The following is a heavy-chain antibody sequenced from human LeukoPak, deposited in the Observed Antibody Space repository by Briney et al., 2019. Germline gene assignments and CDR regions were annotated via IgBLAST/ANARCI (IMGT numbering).Heavy chain of an antibody. D-gene: IGHD2-15*01. J-gene: IGHJ2*01. Sequence: GGSLRLSCAASGFTVSSNYMNWVRQAPGKGLEWVSVIYSGSSTYYADSVKGRFTISRDNSKNTLYLQMNSLRAEDTAVYYCARDSSPYCSGGDCYSDWYFDLWGRGTLVTVSS. CDR3: ARDSSPYCSGGDCYSDWYFDL. CDR1: GFTVSSNY. CDR2: IYSGSST. V-gene: IGHV3-53*01.